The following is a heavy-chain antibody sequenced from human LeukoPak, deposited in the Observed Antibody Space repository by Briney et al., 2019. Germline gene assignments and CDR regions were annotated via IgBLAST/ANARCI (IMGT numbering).Heavy chain of an antibody. Sequence: PSETLSLTCTVSGGSISSYYWSWIRQLPGKGLEWIGYIYYSGSTNYNPSLKSRVTISVDTSKNQFSLKLSSVTAADTAVYYCARASGWTRSGFDYWGQGTLVTVSS. CDR1: GGSISSYY. D-gene: IGHD6-19*01. V-gene: IGHV4-59*01. CDR3: ARASGWTRSGFDY. J-gene: IGHJ4*02. CDR2: IYYSGST.